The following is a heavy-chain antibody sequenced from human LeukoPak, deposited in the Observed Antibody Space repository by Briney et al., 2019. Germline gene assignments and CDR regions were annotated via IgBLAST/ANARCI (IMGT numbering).Heavy chain of an antibody. D-gene: IGHD3-3*01. CDR2: INPSGGST. Sequence: ASVKVSCKASGYTFTSYYMHWVRQAPGQGLEWMGIINPSGGSTSYAQKFQGRVTMTRDTSTSTVYMELSSLRSEDTAVYYCARDFPYDFWSGYYMDVWGKGTTVTVSS. V-gene: IGHV1-46*01. J-gene: IGHJ6*03. CDR3: ARDFPYDFWSGYYMDV. CDR1: GYTFTSYY.